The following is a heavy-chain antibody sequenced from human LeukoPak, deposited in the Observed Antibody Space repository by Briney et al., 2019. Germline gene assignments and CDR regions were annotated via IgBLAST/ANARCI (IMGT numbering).Heavy chain of an antibody. CDR3: ARGRRAAGHRAYYFDY. CDR1: GFTVSSNY. D-gene: IGHD6-13*01. V-gene: IGHV3-53*01. J-gene: IGHJ4*02. CDR2: IYSGGST. Sequence: PGGSLRLSCAASGFTVSSNYMSWVRQAPGKGLEWVSVIYSGGSTYYADSVKGRFTISRDNSKNTLYLQMNSLRAEDTAVYYCARGRRAAGHRAYYFDYWGQGILVTVSS.